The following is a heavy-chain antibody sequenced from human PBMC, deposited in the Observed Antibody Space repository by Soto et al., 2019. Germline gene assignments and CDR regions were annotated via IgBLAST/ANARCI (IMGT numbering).Heavy chain of an antibody. CDR3: ARTAIAGGTGLLFDY. V-gene: IGHV2-5*08. D-gene: IGHD1-26*01. CDR2: IYWDDDK. CDR1: GGSISSYYW. J-gene: IGHJ4*02. Sequence: PSETLSLTCTVSGGSISSYYWSWIRQPPGKALEWLALIYWDDDKRYSPSLKSRLIIIKDTSKNQVVLTMTNMDPVDTATYYCARTAIAGGTGLLFDYWGQGTLVTVSS.